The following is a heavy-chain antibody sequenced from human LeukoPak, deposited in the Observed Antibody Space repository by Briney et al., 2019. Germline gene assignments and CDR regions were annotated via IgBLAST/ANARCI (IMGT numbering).Heavy chain of an antibody. CDR1: GYTFTGYY. V-gene: IGHV1-2*04. Sequence: ASVKVSCKASGYTFTGYYMHWVRQATGQGLEWMGWINPNSGGTNYAQKFQGWVTMTRDTSISTAYMELSRLRSDDTAVYYCARDMRPHYYYGSGSYFDYWGQGTLVTVSS. J-gene: IGHJ4*02. D-gene: IGHD3-10*01. CDR3: ARDMRPHYYYGSGSYFDY. CDR2: INPNSGGT.